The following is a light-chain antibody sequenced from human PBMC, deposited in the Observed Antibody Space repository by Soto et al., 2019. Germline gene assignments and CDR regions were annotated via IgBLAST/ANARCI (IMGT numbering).Light chain of an antibody. J-gene: IGLJ1*01. CDR2: EGS. Sequence: QSVLTQPASVSGSPGQSITISCTGTSSDVGSYNLVSWYQQHPGKAPKLVIYEGSKRPSGVSNRFSGSKSGNTASLTISGLQAEDEADYYCYSYAGSSSYDFGTGTKVTVL. CDR1: SSDVGSYNL. V-gene: IGLV2-23*01. CDR3: YSYAGSSSYD.